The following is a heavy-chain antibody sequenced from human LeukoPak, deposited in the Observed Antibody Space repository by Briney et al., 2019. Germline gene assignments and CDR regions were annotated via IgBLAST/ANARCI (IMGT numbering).Heavy chain of an antibody. CDR3: ARHGRVSTWFGELIPKTDNWFDP. CDR1: GGSISSSSYY. V-gene: IGHV4-39*01. J-gene: IGHJ5*02. Sequence: SETLSLTCTVSGGSISSSSYYWGWIRQPPGKGLEWIGSIYYSGSTYYNPSLKSRVTISVDTSKNQFSLKLSSVTAADTAVYYCARHGRVSTWFGELIPKTDNWFDPWGQGTLVTVSS. CDR2: IYYSGST. D-gene: IGHD3-10*01.